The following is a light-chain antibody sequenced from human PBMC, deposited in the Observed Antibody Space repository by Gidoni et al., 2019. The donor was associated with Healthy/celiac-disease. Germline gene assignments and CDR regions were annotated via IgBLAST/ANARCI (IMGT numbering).Light chain of an antibody. CDR1: SSDVGGYNY. V-gene: IGLV2-14*01. J-gene: IGLJ2*01. Sequence: QSALTQPASASGSPGPSITISCTGTSSDVGGYNYVSWYQQHPGKAPKLMIYDVSNRPSGVSNRFSGSKSGNTASLTISGLQAEEEADYYCSSYTSSSTLLFGGGTKLTVL. CDR3: SSYTSSSTLL. CDR2: DVS.